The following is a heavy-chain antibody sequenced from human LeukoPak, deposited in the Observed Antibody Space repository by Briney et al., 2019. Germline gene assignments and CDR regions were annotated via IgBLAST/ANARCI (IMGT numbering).Heavy chain of an antibody. J-gene: IGHJ6*02. CDR1: GFTFSSYA. D-gene: IGHD3-10*01. Sequence: GGSLRLSCAASGFTFSSYAMSWVRQAPGKGLEWVSAISGSGGSTYYADSVKGRFAISRDNSKNTLYLQMNSLRAEDTAVYYCAKEGPLLWFGELLGPYGMDVWGQGTTVTVSS. CDR2: ISGSGGST. V-gene: IGHV3-23*01. CDR3: AKEGPLLWFGELLGPYGMDV.